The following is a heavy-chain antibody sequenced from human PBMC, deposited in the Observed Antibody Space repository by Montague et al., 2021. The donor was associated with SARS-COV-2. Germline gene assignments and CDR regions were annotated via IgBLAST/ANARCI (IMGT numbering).Heavy chain of an antibody. D-gene: IGHD2-21*01. Sequence: SLRLSCAASGFIVSSYEMNWVRQAPVKGLEWISYISSSGGGRTKXYTXSVKGRFTISRDNAKNSLYLQMNRLRVEDTAIYYCARDRDWDDWCRMDVWGQGTTVTVSS. CDR3: ARDRDWDDWCRMDV. V-gene: IGHV3-48*03. CDR1: GFIVSSYE. CDR2: ISSSGGGRTK. J-gene: IGHJ6*02.